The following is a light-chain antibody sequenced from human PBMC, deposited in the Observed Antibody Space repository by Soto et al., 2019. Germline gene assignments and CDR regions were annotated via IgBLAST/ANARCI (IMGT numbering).Light chain of an antibody. CDR2: DVS. Sequence: QSALTQPRSVSGSPGQSVTISCTGTSSDVGGYNYVSWYQKHPGKAPKLMIYDVSKRPSGVPDRFSGSKSGNTASLTISGLQAEDEADYYCCSYAGSPHVVFGGGTKLTVL. CDR3: CSYAGSPHVV. J-gene: IGLJ2*01. CDR1: SSDVGGYNY. V-gene: IGLV2-11*01.